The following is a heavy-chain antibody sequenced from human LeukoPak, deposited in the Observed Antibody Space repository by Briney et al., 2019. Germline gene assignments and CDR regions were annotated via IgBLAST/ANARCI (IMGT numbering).Heavy chain of an antibody. Sequence: GGSLRLSCAASGFTFSIYNMNWVRQAPGKGLEWVSYISSSSSAIYYADSVKGRFTISRDNAKNSLYLQMNSLRAEDTAVYYCAIPYDSGGDYYGMDVWGQGTTVTVSS. D-gene: IGHD3-10*01. V-gene: IGHV3-48*01. CDR2: ISSSSSAI. CDR1: GFTFSIYN. CDR3: AIPYDSGGDYYGMDV. J-gene: IGHJ6*02.